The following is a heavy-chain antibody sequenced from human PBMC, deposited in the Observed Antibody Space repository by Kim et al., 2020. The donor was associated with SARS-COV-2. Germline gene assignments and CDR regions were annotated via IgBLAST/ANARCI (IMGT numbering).Heavy chain of an antibody. J-gene: IGHJ6*02. Sequence: NPPRKSRVTKSVDRSKNQFSLKLGSVTAADTAVYYCARGYGSGSPYGMDVWGQGTTVTVSS. D-gene: IGHD3-10*01. V-gene: IGHV4-30-2*01. CDR3: ARGYGSGSPYGMDV.